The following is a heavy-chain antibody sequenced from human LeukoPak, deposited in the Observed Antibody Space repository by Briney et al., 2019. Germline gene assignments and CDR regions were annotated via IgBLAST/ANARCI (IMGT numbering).Heavy chain of an antibody. J-gene: IGHJ4*02. V-gene: IGHV1-24*01. CDR3: ARVDYTYYYDSSGYWGDEPFDY. CDR2: FDPEDGET. Sequence: ASVKVSCKVSGYTLTELSMHWVRQAPGEGLEWMGGFDPEDGETIYAQKFQGRVTMTEDTSTDTAYMELSSLRSEDTAVYYCARVDYTYYYDSSGYWGDEPFDYWGQGTLVTVSS. D-gene: IGHD3-22*01. CDR1: GYTLTELS.